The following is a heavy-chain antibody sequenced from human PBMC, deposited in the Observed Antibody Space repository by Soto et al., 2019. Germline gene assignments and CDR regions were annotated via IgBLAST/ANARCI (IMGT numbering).Heavy chain of an antibody. CDR2: IIPILGIA. Sequence: ASVKVSCKASGGTFSSYAISWVRQAPGQGLEWMGGIIPILGIANYAQKFQGRVTITADKSTSTAYMELSSLRSEDTAVYYCASCREYSSSSGGYYYYGMDVWGQGTTVTVSS. CDR1: GGTFSSYA. V-gene: IGHV1-69*10. J-gene: IGHJ6*02. D-gene: IGHD6-6*01. CDR3: ASCREYSSSSGGYYYYGMDV.